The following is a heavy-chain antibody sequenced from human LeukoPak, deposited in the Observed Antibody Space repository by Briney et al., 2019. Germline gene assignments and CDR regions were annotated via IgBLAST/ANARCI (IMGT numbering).Heavy chain of an antibody. CDR2: IYYSGST. CDR1: GGSISSYY. J-gene: IGHJ6*02. CDR3: ARVPLRYYSRYYYYGMDV. Sequence: SETLSLTCTVSGGSISSYYWSWIRQPPGKGLEWIGYIYYSGSTNYNPSLKSRVTIPVDTSKNQFSLKLSSVTAADTAVYYCARVPLRYYSRYYYYGMDVWGQGTTVTVSS. D-gene: IGHD3-10*01. V-gene: IGHV4-59*08.